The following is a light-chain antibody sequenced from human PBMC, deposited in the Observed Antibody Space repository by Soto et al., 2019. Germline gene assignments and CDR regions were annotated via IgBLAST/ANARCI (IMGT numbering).Light chain of an antibody. CDR1: QRISNY. J-gene: IGKJ5*01. V-gene: IGKV1-27*01. Sequence: DIRMTQSPSSLSASVGDRVTITCRASQRISNYLAWYQQKPGHVPKLLIYAASTLQSGVPSRFSGSGSGTDFTLTISSLHPEDVPTYYCQKYNSAPLTFGQGTRLEIK. CDR2: AAS. CDR3: QKYNSAPLT.